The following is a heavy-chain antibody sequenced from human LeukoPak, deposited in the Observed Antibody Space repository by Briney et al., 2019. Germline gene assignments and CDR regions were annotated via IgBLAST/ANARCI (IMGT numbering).Heavy chain of an antibody. V-gene: IGHV1-18*01. CDR1: GYTFTSYG. Sequence: WASVKVSCKASGYTFTSYGISWVRQAPGQGLEWMGWISAYNGNTNYAQELQGRVTMTTDTSTSSAYMELRSLRSDDTAVYYCARDIELARDAFDIWGKGTMVTVSS. D-gene: IGHD5-24*01. J-gene: IGHJ3*02. CDR3: ARDIELARDAFDI. CDR2: ISAYNGNT.